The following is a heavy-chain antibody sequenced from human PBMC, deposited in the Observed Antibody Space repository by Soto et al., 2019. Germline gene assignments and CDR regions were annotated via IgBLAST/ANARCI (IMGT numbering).Heavy chain of an antibody. CDR1: GFTFSSYG. J-gene: IGHJ5*02. CDR3: ARDWGQKTGYSSSWYEWGWFDP. Sequence: GGSLRLSCAASGFTFSSYGMHWVRQAPGKGLEWVAVIGYDGSNKYYADSVKGRFTISRDNSKNTLYLQMNSLRAEDTAVYYCARDWGQKTGYSSSWYEWGWFDPWGQGTLVTVSS. D-gene: IGHD6-13*01. CDR2: IGYDGSNK. V-gene: IGHV3-33*01.